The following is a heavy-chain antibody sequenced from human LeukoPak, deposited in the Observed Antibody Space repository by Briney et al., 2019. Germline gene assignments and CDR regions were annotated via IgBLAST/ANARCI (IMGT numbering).Heavy chain of an antibody. CDR3: AITISRTQDY. CDR1: GASIGTGGYS. J-gene: IGHJ4*02. D-gene: IGHD3-3*01. V-gene: IGHV4-30-2*03. CDR2: IYLSGST. Sequence: SSETLSLTCAVSGASIGTGGYSWSWIRQPPGKALEWIGYIYLSGSTYYNPSLKSRVTISVDTSKNQFSLKLTSVTAADTAVYYCAITISRTQDYWGQGTLVTVSS.